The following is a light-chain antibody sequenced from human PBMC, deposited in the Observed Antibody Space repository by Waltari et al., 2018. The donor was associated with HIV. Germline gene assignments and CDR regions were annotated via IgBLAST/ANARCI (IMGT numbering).Light chain of an antibody. V-gene: IGKV1-39*01. Sequence: DIQMTQSPSPLSASGGDRVTIPCRASQSISSYLNWYQQKPGKAPKLLIYAASSLQSGVPSRFSGSGSGTDFTLTISSLQPEDFATYYCQQSYSTPRTFGQGTKLEI. CDR1: QSISSY. CDR3: QQSYSTPRT. J-gene: IGKJ2*01. CDR2: AAS.